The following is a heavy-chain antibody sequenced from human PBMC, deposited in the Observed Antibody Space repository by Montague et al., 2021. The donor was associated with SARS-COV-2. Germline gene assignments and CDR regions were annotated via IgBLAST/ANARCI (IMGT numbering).Heavy chain of an antibody. CDR1: GGSISSHY. CDR3: ARLPPNGRWYLDL. V-gene: IGHV4-59*11. Sequence: SETLSLTCTVSGGSISSHYWTWIRQPPGKGLEWIGYIYYTGSTNYNPSLKSRVAISVDTSKNQFSLSLSSVTAADAALYYCARLPPNGRWYLDLWGRGTLVTVSS. J-gene: IGHJ2*01. D-gene: IGHD2-8*01. CDR2: IYYTGST.